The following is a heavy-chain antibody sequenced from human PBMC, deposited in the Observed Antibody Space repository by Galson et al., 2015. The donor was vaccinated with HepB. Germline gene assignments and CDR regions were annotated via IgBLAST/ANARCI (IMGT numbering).Heavy chain of an antibody. Sequence: SLRLSCAASGFTFSSYAMSWVRQAPGKGLEWVSAISGSGGSTYYADSVKGRFTISRDNSKNTLYLQMNSLRAEDTAVYYCAKGPKGGGAEHYYYYYGMDVWGQGTTVTVSS. CDR1: GFTFSSYA. D-gene: IGHD3-16*01. J-gene: IGHJ6*02. CDR2: ISGSGGST. V-gene: IGHV3-23*01. CDR3: AKGPKGGGAEHYYYYYGMDV.